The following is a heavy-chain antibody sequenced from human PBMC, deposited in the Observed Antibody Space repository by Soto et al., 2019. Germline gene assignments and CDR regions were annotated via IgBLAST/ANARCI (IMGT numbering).Heavy chain of an antibody. CDR2: IIPSFGTA. D-gene: IGHD6-19*01. J-gene: IGHJ4*02. CDR3: ARQIAVAAPFDY. Sequence: GASVKVSCKASGGTFSSYAISWVRQAPGQGLEWMGGIIPSFGTANYAQKFQGRVTITADESTSTAYMELSSLGSEDTAVYYCARQIAVAAPFDYWGQGTLVTVSS. V-gene: IGHV1-69*13. CDR1: GGTFSSYA.